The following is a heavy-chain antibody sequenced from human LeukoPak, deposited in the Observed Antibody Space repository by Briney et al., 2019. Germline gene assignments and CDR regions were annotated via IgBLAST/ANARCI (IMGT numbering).Heavy chain of an antibody. J-gene: IGHJ4*02. Sequence: GGSLRLSCAASGFTFSSYWMSWVRQAPGKGLEWVANIRQDGSDKYYVDSVKGRFTISRDNAKNSLYLQINSLRAEDTAVYYCARKTVVGSYFDYWGQGTPVTVSS. D-gene: IGHD4-23*01. CDR2: IRQDGSDK. V-gene: IGHV3-7*03. CDR3: ARKTVVGSYFDY. CDR1: GFTFSSYW.